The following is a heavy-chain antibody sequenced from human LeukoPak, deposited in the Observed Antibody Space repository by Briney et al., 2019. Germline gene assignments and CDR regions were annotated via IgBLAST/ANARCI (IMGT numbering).Heavy chain of an antibody. D-gene: IGHD3-16*02. Sequence: SETLSLTCTVSGGSISSSSYYWGWIRQPPGKGLEWIGSIYYSGSTYYNPSLKSRVTIPVDTSKNQFSLKLSSVTAADTAVYYCARMRGELSLWENYYYYYMDVWGKGTTVTVSS. V-gene: IGHV4-39*07. CDR1: GGSISSSSYY. CDR3: ARMRGELSLWENYYYYYMDV. CDR2: IYYSGST. J-gene: IGHJ6*03.